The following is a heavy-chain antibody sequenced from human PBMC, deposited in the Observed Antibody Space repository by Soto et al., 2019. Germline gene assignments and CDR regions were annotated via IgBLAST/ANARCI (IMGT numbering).Heavy chain of an antibody. Sequence: ASVKVSCKASGYTFTSYDINWVRQATGQGLEWMGWMNPNSGNTGYAQKFQGRVTMTRNTSISTAYMELSSLRSEDTAVYYCARGRSSVRYIAARPSPFDYWGQGTLVTV. D-gene: IGHD6-6*01. CDR1: GYTFTSYD. CDR2: MNPNSGNT. CDR3: ARGRSSVRYIAARPSPFDY. J-gene: IGHJ4*02. V-gene: IGHV1-8*01.